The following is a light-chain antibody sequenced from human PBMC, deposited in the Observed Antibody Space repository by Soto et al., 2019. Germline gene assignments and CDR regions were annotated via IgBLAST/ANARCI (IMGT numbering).Light chain of an antibody. CDR2: GAS. J-gene: IGKJ2*01. V-gene: IGKV3-15*01. Sequence: EIVMTQSPATLSVSPGERATLSCRASQSVSSNLAWYQQKPGQAPRLLIYGASTRATGVPGRFSGSGSGTEFTLTISSLQAEDFALYYCQQYDKRLMYTFGQGTKLEIK. CDR1: QSVSSN. CDR3: QQYDKRLMYT.